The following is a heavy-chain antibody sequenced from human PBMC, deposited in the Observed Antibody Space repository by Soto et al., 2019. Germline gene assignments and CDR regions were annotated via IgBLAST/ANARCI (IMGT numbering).Heavy chain of an antibody. CDR2: LYWDDDK. D-gene: IGHD4-17*01. J-gene: IGHJ4*01. Sequence: QITMKESGPTLVRPAQTPTLTCDFSGFSLSTYHMGVAWIRQPPGKALEWLALLYWDDDKRYSPSLKDRLAISKDTSNNQVVPTITNIDPGDSATYFCAHAGDYDLLTFDHWGPGTLVTVSS. CDR3: AHAGDYDLLTFDH. CDR1: GFSLSTYHMG. V-gene: IGHV2-5*02.